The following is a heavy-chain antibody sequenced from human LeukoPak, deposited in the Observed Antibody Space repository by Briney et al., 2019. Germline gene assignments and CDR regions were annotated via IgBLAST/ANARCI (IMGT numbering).Heavy chain of an antibody. V-gene: IGHV3-53*01. CDR2: IYSGGST. CDR1: GFTVSSNY. J-gene: IGHJ3*02. Sequence: GGSLRLSCAASGFTVSSNYMSWVRQAPGKGLEWVSVIYSGGSTYYVGSVKGRFTISRDNSKNTLYLQMNSLRAEDTAVYYCARDQTFDIWGQGTMVTVSS. CDR3: ARDQTFDI.